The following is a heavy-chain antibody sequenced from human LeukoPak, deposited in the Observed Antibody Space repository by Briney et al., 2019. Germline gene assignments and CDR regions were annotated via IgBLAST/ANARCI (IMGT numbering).Heavy chain of an antibody. CDR3: AKEGYYGSGSFPDY. CDR2: ISSGSTYA. Sequence: LTLSCAVSGFTFSDHYMRSVSQAPGERIGWGSYISSGSTYANYADSVEGRFTISRDNAKNSLYLQMNSLRAEDTAVYYCAKEGYYGSGSFPDYWGQGTLVTVSS. J-gene: IGHJ4*02. V-gene: IGHV3-11*06. D-gene: IGHD3-10*01. CDR1: GFTFSDHY.